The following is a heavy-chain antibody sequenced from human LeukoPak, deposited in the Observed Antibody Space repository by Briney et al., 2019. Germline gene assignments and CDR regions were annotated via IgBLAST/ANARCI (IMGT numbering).Heavy chain of an antibody. J-gene: IGHJ4*02. CDR1: GFTFSSDS. Sequence: GGSLRLSCAASGFTFSSDSTNWVRQAPGKGLEWVSSISSSSSYIYYADSVKGRFTISRDNAKNSLYLQMNSLRAEDTAVYYCARSSSGYPYYFDYWGQGTLVTVSS. V-gene: IGHV3-21*01. CDR3: ARSSSGYPYYFDY. CDR2: ISSSSSYI. D-gene: IGHD3-22*01.